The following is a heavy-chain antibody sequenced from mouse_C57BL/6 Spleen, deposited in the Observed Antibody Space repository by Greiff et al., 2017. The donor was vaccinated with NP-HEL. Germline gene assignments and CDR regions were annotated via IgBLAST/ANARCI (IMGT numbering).Heavy chain of an antibody. J-gene: IGHJ3*01. CDR3: ARDYGNYPFAY. Sequence: VQLQESGPGLVKPSQSLSLTCSVTGYSITSGYSWNWIRQFPGNKLEWMGYISYDGSNNYNPSLKNRISITRDTSKNQFFLKLNSVTTEDTATYYCARDYGNYPFAYWGQGTLVTVSA. CDR1: GYSITSGYS. D-gene: IGHD2-1*01. CDR2: ISYDGSN. V-gene: IGHV3-6*01.